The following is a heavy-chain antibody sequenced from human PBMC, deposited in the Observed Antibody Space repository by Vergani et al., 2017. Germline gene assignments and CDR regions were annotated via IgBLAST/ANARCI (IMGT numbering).Heavy chain of an antibody. D-gene: IGHD3-22*01. V-gene: IGHV5-51*01. CDR3: ARLYGRDSSGSKYFDY. Sequence: EVQLVQSGAEVKKPGESLKISCQISGYSFTNYWIGWVRQMPGKGLEWMGIIHPADSDTRYSPPFQGQVTISVDKSISTAYLPRSSLRASDSAMYYCARLYGRDSSGSKYFDYWGQGTLVTVSS. CDR1: GYSFTNYW. CDR2: IHPADSDT. J-gene: IGHJ4*02.